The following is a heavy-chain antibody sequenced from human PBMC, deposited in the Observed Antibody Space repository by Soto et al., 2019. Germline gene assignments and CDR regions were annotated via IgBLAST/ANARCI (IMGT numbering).Heavy chain of an antibody. D-gene: IGHD3-16*02. CDR2: ISYDGSNK. CDR1: SFTFSSYA. CDR3: ARGSYDYVWGSYRYSGKDY. J-gene: IGHJ4*02. Sequence: ESGGGVVQPGRSLRLSCAASSFTFSSYAMHWVRQAPGKGLEWVAVISYDGSNKYYADSVKGRFTISRDNSKNTLYLQMNSLRAEDTAVYYCARGSYDYVWGSYRYSGKDYWGQGTLVTVSS. V-gene: IGHV3-30-3*01.